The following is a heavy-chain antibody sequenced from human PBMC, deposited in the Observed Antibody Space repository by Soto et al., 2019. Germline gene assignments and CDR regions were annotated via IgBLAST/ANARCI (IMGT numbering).Heavy chain of an antibody. CDR3: ARDGYYGSGHFDY. V-gene: IGHV3-30-3*01. D-gene: IGHD3-10*01. Sequence: QVQLVESGGGVVQPGRSLRLSCAASGFTFSSYAMHWVRQAPGKGLEWVAVISYDGSNKYYADSVKGRFTISRDNSKNTLYLQMNSLRAEDTAVYYWARDGYYGSGHFDYWGQGTLVTVSS. CDR1: GFTFSSYA. J-gene: IGHJ4*02. CDR2: ISYDGSNK.